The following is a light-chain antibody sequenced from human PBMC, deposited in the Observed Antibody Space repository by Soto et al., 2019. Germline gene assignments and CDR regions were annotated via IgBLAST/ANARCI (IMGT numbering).Light chain of an antibody. J-gene: IGKJ1*01. CDR1: QSIYNY. Sequence: DIQITQSPSSPSASVGDRVTITCRASQSIYNYLNWYQQKPGKAPQLLIFVASSLQSGVPSRFSGSESGTDFTLTISSLQPEDFATYYCQQSYSTPRTFGQGTKVDI. CDR3: QQSYSTPRT. CDR2: VAS. V-gene: IGKV1-39*01.